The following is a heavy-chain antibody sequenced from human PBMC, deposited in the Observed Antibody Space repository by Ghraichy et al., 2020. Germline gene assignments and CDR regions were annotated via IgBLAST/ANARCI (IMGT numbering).Heavy chain of an antibody. CDR2: ISDLGVP. CDR3: ERLSVFVGATRSFDC. CDR1: GGSITSFTHY. J-gene: IGHJ4*02. V-gene: IGHV4-39*01. Sequence: SETLSLTCTVSGGSITSFTHYWGWIRQPPGKGLENIAQISDLGVPYYNLSLEGRATISVDTSKNQLSLTLRSVTAADTAVYYCERLSVFVGATRSFDCWGRGTLVTVSS. D-gene: IGHD1-26*01.